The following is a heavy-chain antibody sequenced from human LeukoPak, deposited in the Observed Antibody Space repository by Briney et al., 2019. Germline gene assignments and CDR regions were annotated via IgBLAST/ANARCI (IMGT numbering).Heavy chain of an antibody. CDR3: ARQDIVVVPAAMGFYFDY. J-gene: IGHJ4*02. V-gene: IGHV3-23*01. CDR1: GFTFSSYA. Sequence: GSLRLSCAASGFTFSSYAMSWVRQAPGKGLEWVSAISGSGGSTYYADSVKGRFTISRDNSKNTLYLQMNSLRAEDTAVYYCARQDIVVVPAAMGFYFDYWGQGTLVTVSS. D-gene: IGHD2-2*01. CDR2: ISGSGGST.